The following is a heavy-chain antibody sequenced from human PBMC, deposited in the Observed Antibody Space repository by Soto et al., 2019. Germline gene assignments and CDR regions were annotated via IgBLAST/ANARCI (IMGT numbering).Heavy chain of an antibody. V-gene: IGHV4-34*01. CDR3: ARARFSQWSQDYYGLDV. CDR2: INHSGSP. D-gene: IGHD3-3*01. CDR1: GSLPVGSLSTYF. Sequence: LSLTCGLSGSLPVGSLSTYFWTWIRHPPGKGLEWIGEINHSGSPNYSPSLRGRVTISLDTSKKQFSLNLSSVTAAETAVYFCARARFSQWSQDYYGLDVWGQGTTLTVSS. J-gene: IGHJ6*02.